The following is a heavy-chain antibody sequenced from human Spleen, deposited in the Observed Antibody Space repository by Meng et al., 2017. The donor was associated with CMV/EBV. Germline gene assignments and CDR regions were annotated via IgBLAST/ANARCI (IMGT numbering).Heavy chain of an antibody. CDR3: ARDSFGDHYFDY. CDR1: GYTFSNYG. V-gene: IGHV1-2*02. J-gene: IGHJ4*02. CDR2: INPNNGGT. D-gene: IGHD3-10*01. Sequence: ASVKVSCKASGYTFSNYGISWVRQAPGQGLEWMGWINPNNGGTNYVQKFQGRVTMTRDTSINTVYMELSRLISDDTAVYYCARDSFGDHYFDYWGQGTLVTVSS.